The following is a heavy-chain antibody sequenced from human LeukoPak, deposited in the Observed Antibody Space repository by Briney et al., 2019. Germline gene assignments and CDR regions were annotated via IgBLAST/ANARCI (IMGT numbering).Heavy chain of an antibody. J-gene: IGHJ4*02. CDR2: ISYTGST. Sequence: SETLSLTCTASGASISPFSWSWLRQPPGKGLEWIGYISYTGSTNYSPSLRSRVTISVDTSKNQFSLKLSFVTAADTAVYYCAGSSGWYGFGYWGQGMLVTVSS. CDR1: GASISPFS. D-gene: IGHD6-19*01. CDR3: AGSSGWYGFGY. V-gene: IGHV4-59*01.